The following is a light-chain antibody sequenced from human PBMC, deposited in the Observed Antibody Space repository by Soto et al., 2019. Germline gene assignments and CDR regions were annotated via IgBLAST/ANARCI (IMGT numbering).Light chain of an antibody. CDR3: QQYETYSRT. J-gene: IGKJ1*01. CDR2: DAS. CDR1: QSIIGT. V-gene: IGKV1-5*01. Sequence: DIQMTQSPSTLSASVGDRVTITCRASQSIIGTLAWYQQRPGKAPKLLIFDASNLERGVPSRFSGSGSGTEFSLTIRSMQTDDFANYYCQQYETYSRTFGQGTKVDIK.